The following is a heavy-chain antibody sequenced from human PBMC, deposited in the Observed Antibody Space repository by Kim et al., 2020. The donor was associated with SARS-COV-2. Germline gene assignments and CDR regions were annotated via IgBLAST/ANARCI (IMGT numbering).Heavy chain of an antibody. CDR3: TTAFH. D-gene: IGHD2-21*02. Sequence: GGSLRLSCTGSGFTFSNFIINWVRQAPGKGLEWVGFIRTTAYGGTTEYAASVKGRLTMSRDDSKNIAYVQMSRLKTEDTALYYCTTAFHWGQGTLVTVSS. CDR1: GFTFSNFI. V-gene: IGHV3-49*04. CDR2: IRTTAYGGTT. J-gene: IGHJ4*02.